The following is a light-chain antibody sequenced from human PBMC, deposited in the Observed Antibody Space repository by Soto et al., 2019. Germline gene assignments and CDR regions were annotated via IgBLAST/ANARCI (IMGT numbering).Light chain of an antibody. CDR2: GAS. CDR1: QTIDNK. J-gene: IGKJ1*01. CDR3: QQYKDWRT. V-gene: IGKV3-15*01. Sequence: IVMTQSPATLSVSPGERATLSCRASQTIDNKLAWYQQRPGQAPRLLIYGASIRATGIPARISGSGSGTEFTLTISGLQSEYFAVSYCQQYKDWRTFGQGTNVDIK.